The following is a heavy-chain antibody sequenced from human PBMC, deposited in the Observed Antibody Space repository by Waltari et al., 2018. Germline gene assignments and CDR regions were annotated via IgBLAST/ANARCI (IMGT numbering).Heavy chain of an antibody. CDR1: GSTFTSYA. CDR2: INAGNGNT. D-gene: IGHD1-26*01. Sequence: QVQLVQSGAEVKKPGASVKVSCKASGSTFTSYAMHWVRQAPGQRLEWMGWINAGNGNTKYSQEFQGRVTITRDTSASTAYMELSSLRSKDMAVYYCARDNGMMGAPDYWGQGTLVTVSS. CDR3: ARDNGMMGAPDY. J-gene: IGHJ4*02. V-gene: IGHV1-3*03.